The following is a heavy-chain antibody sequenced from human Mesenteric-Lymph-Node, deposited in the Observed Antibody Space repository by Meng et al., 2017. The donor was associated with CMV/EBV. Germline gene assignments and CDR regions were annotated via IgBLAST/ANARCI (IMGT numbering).Heavy chain of an antibody. CDR3: ARWEQLVPVKTLYYYYGMDV. CDR2: IRYDGINK. CDR1: GLTFSSSG. J-gene: IGHJ6*02. V-gene: IGHV3-30*02. Sequence: GESLKISCAASGLTFSSSGMHWVRQAPGKGLEWVAFIRYDGINKYYADSVKGRFTISRDNAKNSLYLQMNSLRAEDTAVYYCARWEQLVPVKTLYYYYGMDVWGQGTTVTVSS. D-gene: IGHD6-13*01.